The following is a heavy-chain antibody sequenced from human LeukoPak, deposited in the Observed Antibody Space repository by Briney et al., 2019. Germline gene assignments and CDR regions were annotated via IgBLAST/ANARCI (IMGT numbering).Heavy chain of an antibody. V-gene: IGHV3-7*05. CDR2: IKQDGSEI. CDR1: GFTFSSYG. J-gene: IGHJ5*02. D-gene: IGHD5-18*01. Sequence: PGRSLRLSCAASGFTFSSYGMHWVRQAPGKGLEWVANIKQDGSEIYYVDSMHGLFTISRDNAKRSLYLQMNSLRVEDTAVYYCARGGGCSYTWVYNWFDTWGQGTLVTVSS. CDR3: ARGGGCSYTWVYNWFDT.